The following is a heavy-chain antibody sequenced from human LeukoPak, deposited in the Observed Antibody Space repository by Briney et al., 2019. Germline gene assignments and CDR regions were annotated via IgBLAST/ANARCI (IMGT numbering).Heavy chain of an antibody. J-gene: IGHJ4*02. Sequence: SGGSLRLSCAASGFTFSSYAMSWVRQAPGKGLEWVSAISGSGGSTYYADSVKGRFTISRDNSKNTLYLQMNSLRAEDTAVYYCARDMGGDSGSFWGPYYFDYWGQGTLVTVSS. CDR1: GFTFSSYA. CDR3: ARDMGGDSGSFWGPYYFDY. V-gene: IGHV3-23*01. CDR2: ISGSGGST. D-gene: IGHD1-26*01.